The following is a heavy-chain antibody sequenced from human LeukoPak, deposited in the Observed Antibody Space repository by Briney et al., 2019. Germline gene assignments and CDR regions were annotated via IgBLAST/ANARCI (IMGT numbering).Heavy chain of an antibody. D-gene: IGHD6-13*01. J-gene: IGHJ4*02. CDR1: GCSLTTGGVG. V-gene: IGHV2-5*02. CDR2: VYWDDDK. CDR3: AHRPPGIAAAGSYFDY. Sequence: VSCPTLVNPTQTLTLTCTFSGCSLTTGGVGVGWIRQPPGKALESLALVYWDDDKRYRPSLKSRLTITKPTSKTQVLLTMTNMDPVDTATYYCAHRPPGIAAAGSYFDYWGQGTLVTVSS.